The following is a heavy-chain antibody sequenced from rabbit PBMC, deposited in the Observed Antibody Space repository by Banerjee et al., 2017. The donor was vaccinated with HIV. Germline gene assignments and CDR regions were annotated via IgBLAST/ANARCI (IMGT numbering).Heavy chain of an antibody. CDR2: INTSSGNT. V-gene: IGHV1S45*01. CDR1: GFSFSNGYV. Sequence: DLVKPEGSLTITCTASGFSFSNGYVMCWVRQAPGKGLGWIACINTSSGNTVYASWAKGRFTISKTSSTTVTLQMTSLTAADTATYFCARGLDGYGYATSRLDLWGQGTLVTVS. CDR3: ARGLDGYGYATSRLDL. J-gene: IGHJ3*01. D-gene: IGHD6-1*01.